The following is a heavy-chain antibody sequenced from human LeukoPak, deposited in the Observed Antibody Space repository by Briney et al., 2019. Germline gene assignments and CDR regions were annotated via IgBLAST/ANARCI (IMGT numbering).Heavy chain of an antibody. D-gene: IGHD6-19*01. Sequence: PGGSLRLSCAASGFTFSSSAMSWVRQAPGKGLEWVSAISNNGGYTYYADSVQGRFTIPRDNSKSTLCLQMNSLRAEDTAVYYCAKGGWYFDYWGQGTLVTVSS. CDR1: GFTFSSSA. CDR2: ISNNGGYT. J-gene: IGHJ4*02. V-gene: IGHV3-23*01. CDR3: AKGGWYFDY.